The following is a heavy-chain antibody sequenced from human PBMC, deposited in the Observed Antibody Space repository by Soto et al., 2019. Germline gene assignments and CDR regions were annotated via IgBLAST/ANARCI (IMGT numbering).Heavy chain of an antibody. J-gene: IGHJ4*02. CDR2: ISSNGVST. CDR3: VNPRSTAISPRS. D-gene: IGHD4-17*01. V-gene: IGHV3-64D*06. Sequence: RWVRQHSGKGLEYVSGISSNGVSTYYADSVKGRFTIARDNSKNTLYLQMSSLRPEDTAVYYCVNPRSTAISPRSWGRGTLGTVPS.